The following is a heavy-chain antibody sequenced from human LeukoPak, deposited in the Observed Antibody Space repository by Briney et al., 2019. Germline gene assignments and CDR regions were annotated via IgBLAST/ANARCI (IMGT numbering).Heavy chain of an antibody. CDR1: GDSISSSSYY. CDR2: SYYSGST. V-gene: IGHV4-39*07. J-gene: IGHJ6*03. Sequence: SETLSLTCTVSGDSISSSSYYWGWIRQPPGKGLEWIGSSYYSGSTYYNPSLKSRVTISVDTSKNQFSLKLSSVTAADTAVYYCAREAAYPLWFGELLSNYYYYYMDVWGKGTTVTISS. CDR3: AREAAYPLWFGELLSNYYYYYMDV. D-gene: IGHD3-10*01.